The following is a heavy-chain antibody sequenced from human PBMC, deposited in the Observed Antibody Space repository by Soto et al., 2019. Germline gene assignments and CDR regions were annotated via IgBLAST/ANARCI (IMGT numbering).Heavy chain of an antibody. J-gene: IGHJ6*02. CDR1: GFSISGYY. D-gene: IGHD2-15*01. CDR2: IKPNTDDT. V-gene: IGHV1-2*02. Sequence: GAAVKVSCKPCGFSISGYYLHWGRQATGQGLEGMGRIKPNTDDTDYAQKFQGRVTLTWDTSSSAGYMDLSRLRSDDTAVYYCARSPYSLEGDGQHYYYGMDLWGLGTTVTVSS. CDR3: ARSPYSLEGDGQHYYYGMDL.